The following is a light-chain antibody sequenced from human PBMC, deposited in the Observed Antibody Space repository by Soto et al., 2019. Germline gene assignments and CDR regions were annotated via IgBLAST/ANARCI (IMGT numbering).Light chain of an antibody. CDR3: SSYTSSSTLYV. V-gene: IGLV2-14*01. CDR2: DVS. Sequence: QSVLTQPASGSVAPGGSISISCTGTSSDVGGYNYVSWYQQHPGKAPKLMIYDVSNRPSGVSNRFSGSKSGNTASLTISGLQAEDEADYYCSSYTSSSTLYVFGTGTKVTVL. CDR1: SSDVGGYNY. J-gene: IGLJ1*01.